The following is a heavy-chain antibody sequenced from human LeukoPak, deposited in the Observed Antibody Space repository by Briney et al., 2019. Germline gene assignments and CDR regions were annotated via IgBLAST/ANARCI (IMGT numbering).Heavy chain of an antibody. Sequence: SGGSLRFSCAASGFTVSSYEMNWVRQAPGKGLEWVSYISSSGSTIYYADSVKGRFTISRDNAKNSLYLQMNSLRAEDTAVYYCARGQFWSGYHGNWYVDLWGRGTLVTVSS. CDR3: ARGQFWSGYHGNWYVDL. V-gene: IGHV3-48*03. CDR2: ISSSGSTI. D-gene: IGHD3-3*01. J-gene: IGHJ2*01. CDR1: GFTVSSYE.